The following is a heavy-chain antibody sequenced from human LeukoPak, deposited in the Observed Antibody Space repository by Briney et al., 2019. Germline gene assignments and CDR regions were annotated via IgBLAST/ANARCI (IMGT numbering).Heavy chain of an antibody. CDR1: GFSFSGSW. D-gene: IGHD6-13*01. J-gene: IGHJ4*02. Sequence: LRLSCTASGFSFSGSWMSWVRQLPGKALELLSRVDWDGDKYYRTSLKTPLTISKDPSKNQVVLTMTNMDPVDPATYYCARGPIAAAGSADWGQGTLVTVSS. CDR2: VDWDGDK. CDR3: ARGPIAAAGSAD. V-gene: IGHV2-70*11.